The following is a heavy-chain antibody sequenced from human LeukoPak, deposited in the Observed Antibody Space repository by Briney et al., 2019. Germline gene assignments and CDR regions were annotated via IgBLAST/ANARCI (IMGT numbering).Heavy chain of an antibody. CDR2: LSGSSGST. D-gene: IGHD3-22*01. J-gene: IGHJ4*02. V-gene: IGHV3-23*01. CDR3: ARKLAYYYDSSDSFDY. Sequence: PGGSLRLSCAASGFTFSSYAMSWVRQAPGKGLEWVSALSGSSGSTYYADSVKGRFTISRDNSKNTLYLQMNSLKTEDTAVYYCARKLAYYYDSSDSFDYWGQGTLVTVSS. CDR1: GFTFSSYA.